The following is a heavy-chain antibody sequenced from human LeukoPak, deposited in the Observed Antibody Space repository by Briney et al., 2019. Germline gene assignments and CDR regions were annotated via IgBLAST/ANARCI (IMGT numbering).Heavy chain of an antibody. CDR3: ARDRHYGSGSSYYFDY. J-gene: IGHJ4*02. CDR1: GFTFSSYG. Sequence: PGRSLRLSCAASGFTFSSYGVHWVRQAPGKGLEWVAVIWYDGSNKYYAVSVKGRFTISRDNSKNTLYLQMNSLRAEDTAVYYCARDRHYGSGSSYYFDYWGQGTLVTVSS. D-gene: IGHD3-10*01. V-gene: IGHV3-33*01. CDR2: IWYDGSNK.